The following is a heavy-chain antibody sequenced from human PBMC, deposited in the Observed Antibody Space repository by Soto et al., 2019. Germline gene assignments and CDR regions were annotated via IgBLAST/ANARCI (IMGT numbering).Heavy chain of an antibody. CDR2: MNPNNGDT. CDR1: GYPFTTYV. Sequence: QVQLVQSGAEVKKPGASVKVSCKASGYPFTTYVINWLRQAAGQGLEWMGWMNPNNGDTAYAQKFQGRVTMTRDTSISTAYMELTSLRSEDTAVYYCAREFSDYAGYWGQGTLVTVSS. CDR3: AREFSDYAGY. J-gene: IGHJ4*02. D-gene: IGHD4-17*01. V-gene: IGHV1-8*01.